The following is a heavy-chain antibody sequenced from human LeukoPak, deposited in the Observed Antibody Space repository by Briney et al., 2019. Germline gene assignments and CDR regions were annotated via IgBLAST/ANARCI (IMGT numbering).Heavy chain of an antibody. Sequence: PSETLSLTCTVSGGSISSYYWSWIRQPPGKGLEWIGYIYYSGSTYYNPSLKSRVTISVDTSKNQFSLKLSSVTAADTAVYYCARHYGPWGQGTLVTVSS. CDR2: IYYSGST. V-gene: IGHV4-59*04. CDR1: GGSISSYY. J-gene: IGHJ5*02. D-gene: IGHD3-16*01. CDR3: ARHYGP.